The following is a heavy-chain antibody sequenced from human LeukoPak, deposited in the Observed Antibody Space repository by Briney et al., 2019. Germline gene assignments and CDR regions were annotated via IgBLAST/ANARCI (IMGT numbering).Heavy chain of an antibody. CDR2: IKRKNDGETT. Sequence: KTGGSLRLSCAASGLTLSKAWMTWVRQAPGKGLAWVGRIKRKNDGETTDYDASVKDRFTISRDDSKNTLYLQMSSLRDEDTAVYYCARARGYNHGPQDYYFDYWGQGTLVTVSS. CDR1: GLTLSKAW. D-gene: IGHD5-18*01. CDR3: ARARGYNHGPQDYYFDY. J-gene: IGHJ4*02. V-gene: IGHV3-15*01.